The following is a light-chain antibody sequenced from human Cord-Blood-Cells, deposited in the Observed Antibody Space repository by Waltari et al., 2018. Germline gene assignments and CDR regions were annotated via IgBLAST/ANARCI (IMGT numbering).Light chain of an antibody. CDR2: AAS. CDR3: QQSYRTPYS. CDR1: QSISSY. J-gene: IGKJ2*03. V-gene: IGKV1-39*01. Sequence: DIPLTQSPSSLSASLGDRVTITSRASQSISSYLNWYQQKPGKAPQLLIYAASSLQSGVPSRFSGSGSATDFTLTISSLQPEDFATYYSQQSYRTPYSFGQGTKLEIK.